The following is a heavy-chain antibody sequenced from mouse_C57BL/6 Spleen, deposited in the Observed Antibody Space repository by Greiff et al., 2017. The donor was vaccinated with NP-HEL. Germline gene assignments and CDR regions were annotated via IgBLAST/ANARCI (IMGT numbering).Heavy chain of an antibody. CDR2: IYPSDSET. CDR1: GYTFTSYW. D-gene: IGHD1-1*01. J-gene: IGHJ2*01. Sequence: QVQLQQPGAELVRPGSSVKLSCKASGYTFTSYWMDWVKQRPGQGLEWIGNIYPSDSETHYNQKFKDKATLTVDKSSSTAYMQLSSLTSEDSAVYYCARFITTVVATHYWGQGTTLTVSS. CDR3: ARFITTVVATHY. V-gene: IGHV1-61*01.